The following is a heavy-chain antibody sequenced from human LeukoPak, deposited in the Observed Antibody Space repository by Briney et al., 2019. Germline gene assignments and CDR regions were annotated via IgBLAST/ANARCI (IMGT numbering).Heavy chain of an antibody. V-gene: IGHV3-30*18. D-gene: IGHD3-9*01. CDR1: GFTFSSYG. Sequence: PGGSLRLSCAASGFTFSSYGMHWVRQAPGKGLEWVAVISYDGSNKYYADSVKGRFTISRDNSKNTLYLQMNSLRAEDTAAYYCAKDAIPLRYFDWFFDYWGQGTLVTVSS. CDR2: ISYDGSNK. J-gene: IGHJ4*02. CDR3: AKDAIPLRYFDWFFDY.